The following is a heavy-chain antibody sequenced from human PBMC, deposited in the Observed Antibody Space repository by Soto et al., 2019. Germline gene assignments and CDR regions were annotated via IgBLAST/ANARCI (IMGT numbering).Heavy chain of an antibody. CDR2: MNPNNNNT. V-gene: IGHV1-8*01. D-gene: IGHD2-8*01. J-gene: IGHJ4*02. CDR3: ARGPHPYFNDY. Sequence: QVQLVQSGAEVKKPGASVKVSCKASGYTFTSYDINWVRQATGQGLEWMGWMNPNNNNTGYAQKFQGRVTMTRNTSISTAYMELRSLGYEDTAVYYCARGPHPYFNDYWGQGTLVTVSS. CDR1: GYTFTSYD.